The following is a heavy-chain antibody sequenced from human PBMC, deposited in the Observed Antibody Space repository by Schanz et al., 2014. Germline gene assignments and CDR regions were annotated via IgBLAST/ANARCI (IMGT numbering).Heavy chain of an antibody. CDR2: IIPILGIA. J-gene: IGHJ5*02. V-gene: IGHV1-69*08. D-gene: IGHD3-22*01. Sequence: QVQLVQSGAEVQKPGSSVKVSCKASGGTFSTYTISWVRQAPGQGLEWMGRIIPILGIANYAQKFQGRVTITADKSSDTAYMELSSLRSEDTAVYYCAREVGLYDRGWFDPWGQGTLVTVSS. CDR1: GGTFSTYT. CDR3: AREVGLYDRGWFDP.